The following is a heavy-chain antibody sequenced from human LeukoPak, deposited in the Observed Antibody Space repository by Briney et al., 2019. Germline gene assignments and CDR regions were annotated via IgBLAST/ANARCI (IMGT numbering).Heavy chain of an antibody. Sequence: GASVKVSCKASGYTFTSYGISWVRQAPGQGLEWMGLISAYNGNTNYAQKLQGRVTMTTDTSTSTAYMELRSLRSDDTAVYYCARGPGTVTEIFYYYYGMDVWGQGTTVTVSS. J-gene: IGHJ6*02. CDR2: ISAYNGNT. CDR1: GYTFTSYG. CDR3: ARGPGTVTEIFYYYYGMDV. V-gene: IGHV1-18*01. D-gene: IGHD4-17*01.